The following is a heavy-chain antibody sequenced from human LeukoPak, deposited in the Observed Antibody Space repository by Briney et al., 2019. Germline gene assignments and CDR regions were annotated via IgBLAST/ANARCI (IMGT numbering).Heavy chain of an antibody. CDR3: ARSAVTVAGANDY. CDR1: GFTFSSYS. J-gene: IGHJ4*02. CDR2: ISSSSSYI. V-gene: IGHV3-21*01. Sequence: GGSLRLSCAASGFTFSSYSMNWVRQAPGKGLEWVSSISSSSSYIYYADSVKGRFTISRDNAKNSLYLQMNSLRAEDTAVYYCARSAVTVAGANDYWGQGTLVTVSS. D-gene: IGHD6-19*01.